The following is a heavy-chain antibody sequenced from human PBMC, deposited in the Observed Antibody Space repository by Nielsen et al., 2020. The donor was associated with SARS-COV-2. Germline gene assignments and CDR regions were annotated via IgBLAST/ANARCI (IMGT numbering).Heavy chain of an antibody. Sequence: GGSLRLPCAASGFTFSSYAMSWVRQAPGKGLEWVSAISGSGGSTYYADSVKGRFTISRDNSKNTLYLQMNSLRAEDTAVYYCAKDPYYYGSGLDYWGQGTLVTVSS. D-gene: IGHD3-10*01. CDR1: GFTFSSYA. J-gene: IGHJ4*02. CDR2: ISGSGGST. V-gene: IGHV3-23*01. CDR3: AKDPYYYGSGLDY.